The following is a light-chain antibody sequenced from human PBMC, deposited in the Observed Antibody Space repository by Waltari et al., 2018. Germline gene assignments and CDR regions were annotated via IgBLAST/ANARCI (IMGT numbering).Light chain of an antibody. CDR2: KVN. CDR1: SSDVGFYDF. CDR3: SSYRRRNTPVL. J-gene: IGLJ3*02. V-gene: IGLV2-14*01. Sequence: QSALTQPASVSGSPGQSITISCTGTSSDVGFYDFVSWFQQDPGKAPKVMIYKVNNRPSGVSKRVAGSESANTASLTISGLQAEDEADYYCSSYRRRNTPVLFGGGTTLTVV.